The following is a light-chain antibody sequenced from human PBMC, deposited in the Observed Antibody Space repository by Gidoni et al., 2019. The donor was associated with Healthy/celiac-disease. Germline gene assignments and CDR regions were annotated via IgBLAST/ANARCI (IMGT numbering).Light chain of an antibody. J-gene: IGKJ4*01. CDR2: GAS. Sequence: ELVLTQSPRPLSLSPGERATLSCRASQSVSSSYLAWYQQKPGQAPRLLIYGASSRATGKPDRLSGSGSGTDFTLTISILEPEDVAVYYCQQYGSATTLTFGGGTKVEIK. V-gene: IGKV3-20*01. CDR1: QSVSSSY. CDR3: QQYGSATTLT.